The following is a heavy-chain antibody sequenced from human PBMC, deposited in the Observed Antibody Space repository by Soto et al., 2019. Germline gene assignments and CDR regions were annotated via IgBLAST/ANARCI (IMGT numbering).Heavy chain of an antibody. D-gene: IGHD2-8*02. J-gene: IGHJ4*02. CDR1: GGYFSGNF. CDR3: ARDKITGLFDY. CDR2: INHSGST. Sequence: QVQLQQWGAGLVKPSETLSLTCGVYGGYFSGNFWTWIRQPPGTGLEWIGEINHSGSTNYNPSLKSRVPISVDTSKNQFSLQLTSVTAADTAVYYCARDKITGLFDYWGQGTLVTVSS. V-gene: IGHV4-34*01.